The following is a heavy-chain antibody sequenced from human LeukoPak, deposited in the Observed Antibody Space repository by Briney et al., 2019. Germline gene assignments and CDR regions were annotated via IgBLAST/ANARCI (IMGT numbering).Heavy chain of an antibody. CDR1: GFTFSSYA. CDR3: ARGKHIVVDLDGAFDI. CDR2: ISYDGSNK. Sequence: PGGSLRLSCAASGFTFSSYAMHWVRQAPGKGLEWVAVISYDGSNKYYADSVKGRFTISRDNSKNTLYLQMNSLRAEDTAVYYCARGKHIVVDLDGAFDIWGQGTMVTVSS. J-gene: IGHJ3*02. V-gene: IGHV3-30*04. D-gene: IGHD2-21*01.